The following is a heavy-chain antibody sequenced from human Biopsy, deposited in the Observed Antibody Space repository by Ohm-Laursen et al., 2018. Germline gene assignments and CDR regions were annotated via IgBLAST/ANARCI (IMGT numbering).Heavy chain of an antibody. Sequence: SDTLSLTCTVSDGSISGYYWSWIRQAPGKGLEWIGFIYYTGKTKSNPSLKSRLTMSVDTSKNQFSLNLTTVTTADTAVYYCAKNSGYSHDYWGPGILVPVPS. CDR2: IYYTGKT. CDR1: DGSISGYY. J-gene: IGHJ4*01. V-gene: IGHV4-59*07. D-gene: IGHD3-22*01. CDR3: AKNSGYSHDY.